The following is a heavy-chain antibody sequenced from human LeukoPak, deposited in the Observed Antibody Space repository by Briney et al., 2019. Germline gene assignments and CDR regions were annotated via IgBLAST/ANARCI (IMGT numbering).Heavy chain of an antibody. CDR3: AKTSSSPDHYYYYGMDV. CDR2: ISYDGSNK. CDR1: GFTFSSYG. Sequence: GGSLRLSCAASGFTFSSYGMHWVRQAPGKGLEWVAVISYDGSNKYYADSVKARFTISRDNSKNTLYLQMNSLRAEDTAVYYCAKTSSSPDHYYYYGMDVWGQGTTVTVSS. V-gene: IGHV3-30*18. J-gene: IGHJ6*02. D-gene: IGHD6-6*01.